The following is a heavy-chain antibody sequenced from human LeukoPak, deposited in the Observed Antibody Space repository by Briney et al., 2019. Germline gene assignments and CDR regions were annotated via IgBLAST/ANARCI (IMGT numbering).Heavy chain of an antibody. CDR2: INPSGGST. CDR3: ARGAYSSSWYSSRGTYYFDY. CDR1: GYTFTSYY. D-gene: IGHD6-13*01. J-gene: IGHJ4*02. V-gene: IGHV1-46*01. Sequence: ASVKVSCKASGYTFTSYYMHWVRQAPGQGLEWMGIINPSGGSTSYAQKFQGRVTMTRDTSTSTVYMELSSLRSEDTAVYYCARGAYSSSWYSSRGTYYFDYWGQGTLVTVPS.